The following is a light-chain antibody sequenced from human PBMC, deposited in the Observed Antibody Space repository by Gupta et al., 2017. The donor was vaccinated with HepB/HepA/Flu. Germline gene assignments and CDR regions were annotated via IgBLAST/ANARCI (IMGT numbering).Light chain of an antibody. V-gene: IGKV3-20*01. CDR1: QSVNSNY. Sequence: EIVLTQSPGTLSLSPGETATLSCRASQSVNSNYLAWYQHKAGQAPRLLIYGASTRATGIPDRFSGSGSGTDFTLTISRLEPEDFAAYYCQQDGKIPNTFGHGTKVDIE. CDR3: QQDGKIPNT. J-gene: IGKJ3*01. CDR2: GAS.